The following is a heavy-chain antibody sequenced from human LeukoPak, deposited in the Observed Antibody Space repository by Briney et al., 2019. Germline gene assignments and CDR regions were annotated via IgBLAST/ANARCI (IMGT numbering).Heavy chain of an antibody. CDR2: IYYSGST. Sequence: SETLSLTCTVSGGSISSYYWSWIRQPPGKGLEWIGYIYYSGSTNYNPSLKSRVTISVDTSKNQFSLKLSSVTAADTAVYYCARQTIAVAGPTTFDYWGQGTLVTVSS. V-gene: IGHV4-59*08. J-gene: IGHJ4*02. CDR3: ARQTIAVAGPTTFDY. CDR1: GGSISSYY. D-gene: IGHD6-19*01.